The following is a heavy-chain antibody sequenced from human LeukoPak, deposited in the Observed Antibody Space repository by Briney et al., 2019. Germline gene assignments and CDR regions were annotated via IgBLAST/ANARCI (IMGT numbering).Heavy chain of an antibody. CDR1: GFTFSSYG. J-gene: IGHJ4*02. CDR3: ARDRGDSGSYYTDY. V-gene: IGHV3-33*01. D-gene: IGHD1-26*01. Sequence: GRSLRLSCAASGFTFSSYGMHWVRQAPGKGLEWVAVIWYDGSNKYYADSAKGRFTISRDNSKNTLYLQMNSLRAEDTAVYYCARDRGDSGSYYTDYWGQGTPVTVSS. CDR2: IWYDGSNK.